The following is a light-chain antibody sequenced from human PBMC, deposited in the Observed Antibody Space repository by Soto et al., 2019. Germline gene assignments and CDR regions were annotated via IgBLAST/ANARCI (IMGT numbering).Light chain of an antibody. Sequence: IVLTPSPGTLSLSPGERATLSCRASQSVRNNYLAWYQQKPGQAPRLLIYDASNRATGIPARFSGSGSGTDFTLTISSLEPEDFAVYYCQQRSNWPPAWTFGQGTKVDIK. V-gene: IGKV3-11*01. CDR2: DAS. CDR1: QSVRNNY. CDR3: QQRSNWPPAWT. J-gene: IGKJ1*01.